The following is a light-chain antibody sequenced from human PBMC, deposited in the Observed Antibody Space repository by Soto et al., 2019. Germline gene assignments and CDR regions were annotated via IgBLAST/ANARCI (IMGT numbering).Light chain of an antibody. CDR3: QEYNNYWT. V-gene: IGKV1-5*01. CDR2: TAS. CDR1: QTSSRW. Sequence: DIQMTQSPSTLSASVGDTVTITCRASQTSSRWLAWYQQKPGKAPRLLIYTASTLDSGVPSRFSASGSGTEFTLAISSLHTDDFANYYCQEYNNYWTFGQGTKVEVK. J-gene: IGKJ1*01.